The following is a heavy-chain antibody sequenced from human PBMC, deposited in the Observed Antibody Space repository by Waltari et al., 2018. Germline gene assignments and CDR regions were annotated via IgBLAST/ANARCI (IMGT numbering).Heavy chain of an antibody. CDR3: AREGGGHLRFLEWLLLRWFDP. Sequence: QVQLQESGSGLVKPSETLSLPCAVSGYSISSGYYWGWLRQPPGMALEWIGSIYHRGSTYYNPSLKSRVTISVDTSKNQFSLKLSSVTAADTAVYYCAREGGGHLRFLEWLLLRWFDPWGQGTLVTVSS. V-gene: IGHV4-38-2*02. CDR1: GYSISSGYY. J-gene: IGHJ5*02. CDR2: IYHRGST. D-gene: IGHD3-3*01.